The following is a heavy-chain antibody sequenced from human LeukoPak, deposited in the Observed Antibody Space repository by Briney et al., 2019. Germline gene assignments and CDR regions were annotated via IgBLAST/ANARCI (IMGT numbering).Heavy chain of an antibody. V-gene: IGHV3-23*01. CDR3: AKDSQSVAFFLDDAFDL. J-gene: IGHJ3*01. D-gene: IGHD2/OR15-2a*01. CDR2: ISATGSTT. Sequence: GGSLRLSCTASGLTFSTYALSWVRETPGKGLEWLSVISATGSTTYDADSVRGRFTISRDNSKNTLYLQMNSLRVEDTAVYYCAKDSQSVAFFLDDAFDLWGQGTIVTVS. CDR1: GLTFSTYA.